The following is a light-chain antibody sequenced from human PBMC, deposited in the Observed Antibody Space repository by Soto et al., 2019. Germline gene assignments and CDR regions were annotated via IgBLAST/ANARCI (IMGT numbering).Light chain of an antibody. CDR1: SSDVGSYNL. V-gene: IGLV2-23*01. CDR3: CSYEGSSPYV. CDR2: EGS. Sequence: QSVLTQPASVPGSPGQSITISCTGTSSDVGSYNLVSWYQQHPGKAPKLMIYEGSKRPSGVSNRFSGSKSGNTASLTISGLQAEDEDDYYCCSYEGSSPYVFGTGTKVTVL. J-gene: IGLJ1*01.